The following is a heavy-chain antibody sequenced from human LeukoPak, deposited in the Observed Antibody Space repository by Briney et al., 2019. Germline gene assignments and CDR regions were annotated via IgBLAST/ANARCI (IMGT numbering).Heavy chain of an antibody. J-gene: IGHJ4*02. V-gene: IGHV4-59*01. CDR2: VYYSGST. CDR3: ARQKTYGSGSSLDY. CDR1: GGSINNFY. Sequence: SETLSLTCTVSGGSINNFYWSWIRQPPGKGLEWIGYVYYSGSTNYNSSLRSRVTISVDTSKNQFSLKLSSVTAADTAVYYCARQKTYGSGSSLDYWGQGTLVTASS. D-gene: IGHD3-10*01.